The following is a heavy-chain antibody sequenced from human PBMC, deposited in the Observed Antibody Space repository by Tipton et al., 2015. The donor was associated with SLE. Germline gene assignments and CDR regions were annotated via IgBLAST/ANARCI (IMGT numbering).Heavy chain of an antibody. CDR3: ARTRYGSGSYRPYYFDY. J-gene: IGHJ4*02. Sequence: TLSLTCTVSGGSISSSISYWGWIRQPPGKGLEWIGSIYYSGSPYYNPSLKGRVTISVDTSKNQFSLKLSSVTAADTAVYYCARTRYGSGSYRPYYFDYWGQGTLVTVSS. CDR1: GGSISSSISY. V-gene: IGHV4-39*07. CDR2: IYYSGSP. D-gene: IGHD3-10*01.